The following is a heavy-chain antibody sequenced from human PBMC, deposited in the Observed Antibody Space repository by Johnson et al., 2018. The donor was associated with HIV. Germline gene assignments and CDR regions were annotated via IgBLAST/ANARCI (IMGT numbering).Heavy chain of an antibody. V-gene: IGHV3-66*01. D-gene: IGHD3-22*01. J-gene: IGHJ3*02. CDR2: IYSGGST. CDR3: SRTQRVTMIVVSLGAFDI. CDR1: GFTVSSNY. Sequence: VQLVESGGGLVQPGGSLRLSCAASGFTVSSNYMSWVRQAPGTGLEWVSVIYSGGSTYYADSVKGRFLISRDNSKNKLYLQMNSLRAEDKAVYYCSRTQRVTMIVVSLGAFDIWGQGTMVTVSS.